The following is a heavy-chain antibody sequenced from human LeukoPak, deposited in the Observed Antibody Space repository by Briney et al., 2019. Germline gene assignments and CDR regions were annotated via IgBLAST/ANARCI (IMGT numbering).Heavy chain of an antibody. CDR3: ARCRDYNFLDY. Sequence: GGSLRLSCAASGFTFDDYAMHWVRQAPGKGLEWVSGISWNSGSIGYADSVKGRFTISRDNAKNSLYLQMNSLRPEDTAIYYCARCRDYNFLDYWGQGTLVTVSS. CDR2: ISWNSGSI. D-gene: IGHD5-24*01. V-gene: IGHV3-9*01. J-gene: IGHJ4*02. CDR1: GFTFDDYA.